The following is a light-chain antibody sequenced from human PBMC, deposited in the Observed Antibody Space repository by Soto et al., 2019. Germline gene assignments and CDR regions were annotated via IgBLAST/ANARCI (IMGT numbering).Light chain of an antibody. J-gene: IGKJ4*01. V-gene: IGKV3D-20*01. CDR3: QQYGTFLLT. CDR1: QSVSSNY. CDR2: DAS. Sequence: DIVLTQSPATLSLSPGERATLSCGASQSVSSNYLAWYQQKPGLAPRLLSYDASSRATGVPDRFSGSGSGTEFTLNVSSLGPDDFVVYYCQQYGTFLLTLGGGPKEEIK.